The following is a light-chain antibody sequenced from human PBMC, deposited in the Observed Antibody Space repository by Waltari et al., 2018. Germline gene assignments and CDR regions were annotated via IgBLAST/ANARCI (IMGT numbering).Light chain of an antibody. J-gene: IGLJ3*02. CDR2: EVS. Sequence: TQPASVSGSPGQSITISCTGTSSDVGGYNYVSWYQQHPGKAPKLMIYEVSNRPSGVSNRFSGSKSGNTASLTISGLQAEDEADYYCSSYTSSSTLGVFGGGTKLTVL. CDR1: SSDVGGYNY. V-gene: IGLV2-14*01. CDR3: SSYTSSSTLGV.